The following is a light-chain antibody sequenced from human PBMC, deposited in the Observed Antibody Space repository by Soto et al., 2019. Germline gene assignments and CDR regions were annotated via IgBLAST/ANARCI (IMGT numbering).Light chain of an antibody. J-gene: IGKJ4*01. CDR1: QNVRFY. CDR3: QQRGIWPLT. Sequence: EIVLTQSPATLSLSPGERATLSCRASQNVRFYLAWYQQKPGQAPRLLIYDTSNRATGIPARFSGSGSGTDFTLTISSLEPEDVAVYFCQQRGIWPLTFGGGTRVEIK. CDR2: DTS. V-gene: IGKV3-11*01.